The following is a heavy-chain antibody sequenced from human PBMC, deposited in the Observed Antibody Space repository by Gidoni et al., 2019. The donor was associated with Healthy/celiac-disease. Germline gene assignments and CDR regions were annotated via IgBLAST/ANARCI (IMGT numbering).Heavy chain of an antibody. D-gene: IGHD4-17*01. CDR2: ISGSGGST. V-gene: IGHV3-23*01. J-gene: IGHJ3*02. CDR1: GFTFSSCA. Sequence: EVQLLESGGGLVQHGGSLRLSCPASGFTFSSCAMRWVRQAPGKGLEWVSAISGSGGSTYYADSVKGRFTISRDNSKNTLYLQMNSLRAEDTAVYYCAKDSLYGDYFWGDAFDIWGQGTMVTVSS. CDR3: AKDSLYGDYFWGDAFDI.